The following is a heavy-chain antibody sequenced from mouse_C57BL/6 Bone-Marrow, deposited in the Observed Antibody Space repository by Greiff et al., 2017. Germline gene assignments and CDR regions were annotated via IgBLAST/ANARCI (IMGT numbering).Heavy chain of an antibody. Sequence: EVKLMESGGGLVKPGGSLKLSCAASGFTFSSYTMSWVRQTPEKRLEWVATISGGGGNTYYPDSVKGRFTISRDNAKNTLYLQMSSLRSEDTALYYCARDEPGTGYFDYWGQGTTLTVSS. D-gene: IGHD4-1*01. V-gene: IGHV5-9*01. J-gene: IGHJ2*01. CDR1: GFTFSSYT. CDR3: ARDEPGTGYFDY. CDR2: ISGGGGNT.